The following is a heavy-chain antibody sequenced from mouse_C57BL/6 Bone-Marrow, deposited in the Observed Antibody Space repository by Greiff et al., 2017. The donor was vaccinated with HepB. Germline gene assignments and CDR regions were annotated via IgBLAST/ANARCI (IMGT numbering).Heavy chain of an antibody. CDR3: ARQKICYGYDWFAY. CDR2: INSDGGST. V-gene: IGHV5-2*01. J-gene: IGHJ3*01. CDR1: EYEFPSHD. Sequence: EVKLQESGGGLVQPGESLKLSCESNEYEFPSHDMSWVRKTPEKRLELVAAINSDGGSTYYPDTMERRFIISRDNTKKTLYLQMSSLRSEDTALYYCARQKICYGYDWFAYWGQGTLVTVSA. D-gene: IGHD2-2*01.